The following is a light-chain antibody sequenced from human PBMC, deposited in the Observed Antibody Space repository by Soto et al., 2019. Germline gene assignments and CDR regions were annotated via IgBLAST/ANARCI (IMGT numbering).Light chain of an antibody. J-gene: IGKJ1*01. CDR1: QGISNS. Sequence: GDRVTITCRPSQGISNSLAWYQQKPGKVPKLLIHAASTLQSGVPSRFSGSGSGTDFTLTISSLQPEDVATYYCQKYDSAPTFGPGTKVDIK. CDR3: QKYDSAPT. CDR2: AAS. V-gene: IGKV1-27*01.